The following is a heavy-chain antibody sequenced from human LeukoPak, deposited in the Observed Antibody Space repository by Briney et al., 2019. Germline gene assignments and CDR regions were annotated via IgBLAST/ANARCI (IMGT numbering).Heavy chain of an antibody. CDR2: TRNKAKRYTT. CDR1: GFTFSDHY. CDR3: VRVAAACIYYFDY. D-gene: IGHD6-13*01. V-gene: IGHV3-72*01. Sequence: GGSLRLSCASSGFTFSDHYMDWLRQAPGKGLEWVGRTRNKAKRYTTEYAASVRGRFTISRDGSKNSLYLQMNSLKAEDTPVYYCVRVAAACIYYFDYWGQGTLVTVSS. J-gene: IGHJ4*02.